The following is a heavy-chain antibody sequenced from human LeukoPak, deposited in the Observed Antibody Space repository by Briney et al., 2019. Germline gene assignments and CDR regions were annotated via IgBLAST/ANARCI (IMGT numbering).Heavy chain of an antibody. Sequence: KPSETLSLTCAVYGGSFSGYYWSWIRQPPGKGLEWIGEINHSGSTNYNPSLKSRVTISVDTSKNQFSLKLSSVTAADTAVYYCARRRYYYGSGSYSPGGYFDYWGQGTLVTVSS. J-gene: IGHJ4*02. CDR1: GGSFSGYY. CDR3: ARRRYYYGSGSYSPGGYFDY. V-gene: IGHV4-34*01. D-gene: IGHD3-10*01. CDR2: INHSGST.